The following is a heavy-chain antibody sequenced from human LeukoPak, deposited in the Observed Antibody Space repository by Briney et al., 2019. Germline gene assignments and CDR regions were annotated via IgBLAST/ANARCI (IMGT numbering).Heavy chain of an antibody. CDR1: GYTFTGYY. CDR2: INPNSGGT. D-gene: IGHD4-11*01. Sequence: ASVTVSCKASGYTFTGYYIHWVRQAPGQGLEWMGWINPNSGGTSYAQKFQGRVTMTRETSISTAYMELSRLKSDDTAVYYCAREPTPPSEYWGQGTLVTVSS. CDR3: AREPTPPSEY. J-gene: IGHJ4*02. V-gene: IGHV1-2*02.